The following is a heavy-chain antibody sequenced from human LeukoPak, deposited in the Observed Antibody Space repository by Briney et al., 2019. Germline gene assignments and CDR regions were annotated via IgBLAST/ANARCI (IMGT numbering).Heavy chain of an antibody. CDR3: ARDPGYCSSTSCSYYYYYYMDV. D-gene: IGHD2-2*01. V-gene: IGHV3-30-3*01. CDR2: ISYDGSNK. Sequence: GGSLRLSCAASGFTFSSYAMHWVRQAPGKGLEWVAVISYDGSNKYYADSVKGRFTISRDNSKNTLYLQMNSLRAEDTAVYYCARDPGYCSSTSCSYYYYYYMDVWGKGTTVTVSS. J-gene: IGHJ6*03. CDR1: GFTFSSYA.